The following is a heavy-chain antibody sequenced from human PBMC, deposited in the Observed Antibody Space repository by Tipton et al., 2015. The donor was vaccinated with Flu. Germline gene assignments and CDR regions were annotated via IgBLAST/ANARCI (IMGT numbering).Heavy chain of an antibody. V-gene: IGHV4-34*01. CDR1: GGSFSGYY. D-gene: IGHD6-6*01. CDR3: ARAPSGGSSIAARPNWFDP. Sequence: TLSLTCAVYGGSFSGYYWSWIRQPPGEGLEWIGEINHGGSTNYNPSLKSRVTISVDTSKNQFSLKLSSVTAADTAVYYCARAPSGGSSIAARPNWFDPWGQGTLVTVSS. J-gene: IGHJ5*02. CDR2: INHGGST.